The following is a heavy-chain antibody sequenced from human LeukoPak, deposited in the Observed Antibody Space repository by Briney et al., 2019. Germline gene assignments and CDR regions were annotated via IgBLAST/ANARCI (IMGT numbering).Heavy chain of an antibody. CDR1: GFTFSSYG. V-gene: IGHV3-33*06. Sequence: PGGSLRLSCAASGFTFSSYGMHWVRQAPGKGLEWVAVIWYDGSNKYYADSVKGRFTISRDNSKNTLYLQMNSLRAEDTAVYYCEKDDYVESDPLTGYYDFDYWGQGTLVTVSS. D-gene: IGHD3-9*01. CDR2: IWYDGSNK. J-gene: IGHJ4*02. CDR3: EKDDYVESDPLTGYYDFDY.